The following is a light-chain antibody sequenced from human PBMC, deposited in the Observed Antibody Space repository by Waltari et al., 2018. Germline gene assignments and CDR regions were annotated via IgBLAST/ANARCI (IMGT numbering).Light chain of an antibody. Sequence: IVMTQAPLPLSVTPGQPASMSCKSSQSLLHSDGRARLYWYVQKPGQPPQLLIHEVSNRFSGVTDRFSGSGSGTDFTLKISRVEAEDVGVYFCMQNIQLPTFGQGTKVEIK. CDR3: MQNIQLPT. J-gene: IGKJ1*01. V-gene: IGKV2D-29*01. CDR1: QSLLHSDGRAR. CDR2: EVS.